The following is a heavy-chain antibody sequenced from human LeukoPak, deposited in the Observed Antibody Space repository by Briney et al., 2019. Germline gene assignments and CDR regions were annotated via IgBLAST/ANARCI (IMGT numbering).Heavy chain of an antibody. D-gene: IGHD1-26*01. CDR2: IHFSGST. Sequence: ETLSLTCTVSDAPISGYYWSWIRQPPGKGLEWIGSIHFSGSTNYNPSLRSRVTISVDTSKNQLSLKLSSVTAADTTVYYCARDLGGIYFDYWGQGTLVTVSS. J-gene: IGHJ4*02. CDR3: ARDLGGIYFDY. CDR1: DAPISGYY. V-gene: IGHV4-59*01.